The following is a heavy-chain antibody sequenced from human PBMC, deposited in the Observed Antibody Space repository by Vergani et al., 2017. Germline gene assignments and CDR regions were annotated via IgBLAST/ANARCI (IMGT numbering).Heavy chain of an antibody. CDR2: IWYSFLPP. CDR3: ARDTDWQIGSGWSSYYFDY. CDR1: VFPFLLYG. D-gene: IGHD6-19*01. Sequence: SLLLSCASSVFPFLLYGIHFFLPSPGHGLEWVAVIWYSFLPPSSAACFPFRFTISRDNSKNTLYLQMNSLRAEDTAVYYCARDTDWQIGSGWSSYYFDYWGQGTLVTVSS. J-gene: IGHJ4*02. V-gene: IGHV3-33*01.